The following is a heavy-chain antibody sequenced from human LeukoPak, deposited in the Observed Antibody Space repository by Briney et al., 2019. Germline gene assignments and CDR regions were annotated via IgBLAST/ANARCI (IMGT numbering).Heavy chain of an antibody. V-gene: IGHV1-18*01. CDR2: ISAYNGNT. J-gene: IGHJ5*02. CDR1: GYTFTSYG. Sequence: GASVNVSCKASGYTFTSYGISWVRQAPGQGLEWMGWISAYNGNTNYAQKLQGRVTMTTDTSTSTAYMELRSLRSDDTAVYYCARDVSPLAAAGITPYNWFDPWGQGTLVTVSS. D-gene: IGHD6-13*01. CDR3: ARDVSPLAAAGITPYNWFDP.